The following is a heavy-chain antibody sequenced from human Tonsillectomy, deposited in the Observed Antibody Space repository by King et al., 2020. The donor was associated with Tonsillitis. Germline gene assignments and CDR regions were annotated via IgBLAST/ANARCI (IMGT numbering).Heavy chain of an antibody. CDR3: AKESMIVVVPYFDY. CDR2: ISGSGDST. J-gene: IGHJ4*02. V-gene: IGHV3-23*04. Sequence: VQLVESGGGLVQPGGSLRLSCAASGFTFSSYAMSWVRQAPGKGLEWVSAISGSGDSTYYADSVKGRFTISRDNSKNTRHLQMNNLRAEDTAVYYCAKESMIVVVPYFDYWGQGTLVTVSS. CDR1: GFTFSSYA. D-gene: IGHD3-22*01.